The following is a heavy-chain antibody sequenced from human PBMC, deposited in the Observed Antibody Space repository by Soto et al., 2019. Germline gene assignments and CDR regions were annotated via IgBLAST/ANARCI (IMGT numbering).Heavy chain of an antibody. Sequence: VASVKVSCKASGYTFTSYGISWVRQAPGQGLEWMGWISAYNGNTNYAQKLQGRVTMTTDTSTSTAYMELRSLRSDDTAVYYCARDGGSYYLGYFDYWGQGTLVTVSS. J-gene: IGHJ4*02. CDR3: ARDGGSYYLGYFDY. CDR1: GYTFTSYG. V-gene: IGHV1-18*01. D-gene: IGHD1-26*01. CDR2: ISAYNGNT.